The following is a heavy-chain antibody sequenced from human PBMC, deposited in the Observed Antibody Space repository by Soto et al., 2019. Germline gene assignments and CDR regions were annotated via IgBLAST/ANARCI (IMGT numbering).Heavy chain of an antibody. Sequence: GGSLRLSCAASGFTFDDYAMHWVRQAPGKGLEWVSGISWNSGSIGYADSVKGRFTISRDNAKNSLYLQMNSLRAEDTALYYCAKDSHRYCSSTSCYSAFDIWGQGTMVTVSS. J-gene: IGHJ3*02. CDR1: GFTFDDYA. CDR3: AKDSHRYCSSTSCYSAFDI. CDR2: ISWNSGSI. D-gene: IGHD2-2*01. V-gene: IGHV3-9*01.